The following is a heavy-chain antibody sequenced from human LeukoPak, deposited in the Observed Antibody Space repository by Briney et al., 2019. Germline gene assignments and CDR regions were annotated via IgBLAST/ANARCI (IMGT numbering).Heavy chain of an antibody. CDR1: GXSFSRYW. D-gene: IGHD3-22*01. V-gene: IGHV3-74*01. J-gene: IGHJ3*02. CDR3: ATGHYYDSSGYYPLPDAFDI. CDR2: MNSDGSST. Sequence: GGSLRLSWAASGXSFSRYWVHWVRQAPGKGLVWVSRMNSDGSSTNYADSVEGRFTISRDNAKNILYLQMNSLRAEDTAVYHCATGHYYDSSGYYPLPDAFDIWGQGTMVTVSS.